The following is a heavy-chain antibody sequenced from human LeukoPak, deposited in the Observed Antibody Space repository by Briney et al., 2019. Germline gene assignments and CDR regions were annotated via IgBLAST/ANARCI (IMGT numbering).Heavy chain of an antibody. CDR2: IYPNSGAT. J-gene: IGHJ4*02. CDR3: GTLLSNGPFDY. Sequence: ASVKVSCKASGYTFTGYYMHWVLQAPEQGLEWMGWIYPNSGATKYAQKFQGRVTMTRDTSISTAYMELSGLRSDDTAVYYCGTLLSNGPFDYWGQGSLVTVSS. CDR1: GYTFTGYY. V-gene: IGHV1-2*02.